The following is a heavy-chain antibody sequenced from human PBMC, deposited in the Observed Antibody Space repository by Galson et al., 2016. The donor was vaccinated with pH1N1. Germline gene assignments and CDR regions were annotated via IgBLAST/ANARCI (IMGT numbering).Heavy chain of an antibody. V-gene: IGHV3-74*01. CDR2: VNNDGSST. J-gene: IGHJ1*01. D-gene: IGHD2-15*01. CDR3: VRGRYCSGGSCYSPTAEYFQH. Sequence: SLRLSCAASGFIFTNYWMHWVRQAPGRGLVWVARVNNDGSSTNYADSVKGRFTLSRDNAKNTVFLEMSSPRAEDTGAYYCVRGRYCSGGSCYSPTAEYFQHWGRGTLLTVSS. CDR1: GFIFTNYW.